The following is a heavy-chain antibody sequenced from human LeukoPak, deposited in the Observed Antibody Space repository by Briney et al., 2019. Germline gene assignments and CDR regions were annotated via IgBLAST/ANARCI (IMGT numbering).Heavy chain of an antibody. V-gene: IGHV5-51*01. J-gene: IGHJ4*02. CDR1: GYLFTNDW. CDR2: IFPGYSDT. D-gene: IGHD3-3*01. Sequence: ESLKISCKGFGYLFTNDWIGWVRQMPGRGLEWMGIIFPGYSDTIYSPSFQGLVTISADKSVNTAYLQWSSLKASDTAIYYCARRKRGGFDYWGQGTLVTVSS. CDR3: ARRKRGGFDY.